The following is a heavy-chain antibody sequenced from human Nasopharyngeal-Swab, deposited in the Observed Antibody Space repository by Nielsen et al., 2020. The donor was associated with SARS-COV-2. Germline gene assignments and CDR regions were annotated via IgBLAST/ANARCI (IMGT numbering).Heavy chain of an antibody. CDR3: ATVGVGY. D-gene: IGHD4-23*01. Sequence: GGSLRPSCAASGFTFSSTWMQWVRQAPGKGLAWVSRINRDGSTITYAASVKGRFTISRDNAKKTLYLQMNSLRAEDTAVYYCATVGVGYWGQGTLVTVSS. CDR1: GFTFSSTW. J-gene: IGHJ4*02. V-gene: IGHV3-74*01. CDR2: INRDGSTI.